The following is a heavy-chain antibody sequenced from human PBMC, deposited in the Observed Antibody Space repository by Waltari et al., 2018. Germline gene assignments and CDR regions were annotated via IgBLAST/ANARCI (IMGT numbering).Heavy chain of an antibody. D-gene: IGHD3-10*01. Sequence: QVQLVESGGGLVKPGGSLGLSCAASGFTFSDYYLLWLRQAPGQGLEWVSYISSSGSTIYYADSVKGRFTISRDNAKNSLYLQMNSLRAEDTAVYYCARVVGSGLMDVWGQGTTVTVSS. V-gene: IGHV3-11*01. CDR2: ISSSGSTI. CDR3: ARVVGSGLMDV. CDR1: GFTFSDYY. J-gene: IGHJ6*02.